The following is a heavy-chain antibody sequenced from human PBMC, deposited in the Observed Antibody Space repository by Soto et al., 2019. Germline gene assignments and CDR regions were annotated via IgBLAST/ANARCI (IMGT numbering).Heavy chain of an antibody. CDR3: ARRRGMDV. CDR1: GYSFTTYW. V-gene: IGHV5-51*01. J-gene: IGHJ6*02. Sequence: GESLKISCNGSGYSFTTYWINWVRQMPGKGLEWMGIIYPDDSEIRYSPAFQGQVTISVDKSISTAYLQWSSLKASDSAVYYCARRRGMDVWGQGTTATVSS. CDR2: IYPDDSEI.